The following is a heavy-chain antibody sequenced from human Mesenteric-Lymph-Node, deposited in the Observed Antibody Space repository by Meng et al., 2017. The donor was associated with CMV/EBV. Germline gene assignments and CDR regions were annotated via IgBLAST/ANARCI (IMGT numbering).Heavy chain of an antibody. J-gene: IGHJ6*02. Sequence: GGSLRLSCAASGFTFSSYWMSWVRQAPGKGLEWVANIKQDESEKYYVDSVKGRFTISRDNAKNSLYLQMNSLRAEDTALYYCARDRSVNKYYEVEYYYYGMDVWGQGTTVTVSS. CDR1: GFTFSSYW. CDR2: IKQDESEK. D-gene: IGHD1-26*01. V-gene: IGHV3-7*03. CDR3: ARDRSVNKYYEVEYYYYGMDV.